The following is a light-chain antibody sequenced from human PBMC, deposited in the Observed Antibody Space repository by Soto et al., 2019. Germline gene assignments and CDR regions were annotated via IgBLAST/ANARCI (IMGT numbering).Light chain of an antibody. J-gene: IGKJ1*01. V-gene: IGKV1-5*01. CDR3: QQYNSHSAST. Sequence: DIQMTQSPSTLSASVGDRVTITCRASQSISSWLAWYQQKPGKAPKLLIYDASSLESGVPSRCSGSGSGTAFTLTSSSLQPNDFANYYCQQYNSHSASTFGQGTKVEIK. CDR1: QSISSW. CDR2: DAS.